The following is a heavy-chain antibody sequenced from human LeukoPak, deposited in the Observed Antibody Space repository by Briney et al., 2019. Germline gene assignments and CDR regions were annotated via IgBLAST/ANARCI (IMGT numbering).Heavy chain of an antibody. Sequence: SETLSLTCTVSGGSISSSSYYWGWIRQPPGKGLEWIGSIYYSGSTSYNPSLKGRVTISLDTSKNQFSLKLSSVTAADTALYYCARYHSGYDDYWGQGTLVTVSS. CDR3: ARYHSGYDDY. V-gene: IGHV4-39*07. CDR1: GGSISSSSYY. D-gene: IGHD5-12*01. CDR2: IYYSGST. J-gene: IGHJ4*02.